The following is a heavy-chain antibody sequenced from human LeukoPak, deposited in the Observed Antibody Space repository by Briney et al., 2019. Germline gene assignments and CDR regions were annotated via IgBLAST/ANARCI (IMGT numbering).Heavy chain of an antibody. CDR3: ASAMTTVTTHYYGMDV. D-gene: IGHD4-17*01. J-gene: IGHJ6*02. V-gene: IGHV3-11*01. CDR2: ISSSGSTI. Sequence: GGSLRLSCAASGFTFSDYYMSWIRQAPGKGLEWVSYISSSGSTIYYADSVKGRFTIPRDNAKNSLYLQMNSLRAEDTAVYYCASAMTTVTTHYYGMDVWGQGTTVTVSS. CDR1: GFTFSDYY.